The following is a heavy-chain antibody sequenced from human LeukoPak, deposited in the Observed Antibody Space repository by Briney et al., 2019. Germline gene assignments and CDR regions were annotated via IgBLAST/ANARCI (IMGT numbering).Heavy chain of an antibody. CDR2: ISGSSSAI. D-gene: IGHD5-12*01. CDR3: ATYSGYDRIFDY. J-gene: IGHJ4*02. CDR1: GFTFSTYG. Sequence: GGSLRLSCAASGFTFSTYGMNWVRQAPGKGLEWVSYISGSSSAINYADSVKGRLTISRDNAKNSLFLQMNSLRAEDTAVYYCATYSGYDRIFDYWGQGTLVTVSS. V-gene: IGHV3-48*01.